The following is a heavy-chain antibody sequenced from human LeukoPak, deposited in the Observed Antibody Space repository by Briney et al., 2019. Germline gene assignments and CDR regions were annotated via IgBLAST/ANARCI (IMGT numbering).Heavy chain of an antibody. V-gene: IGHV4-59*01. CDR1: GGSISSYY. J-gene: IGHJ4*02. CDR3: ARGGGRGYSYGYSINYFDY. Sequence: PSETLSLTCTVSGGSISSYYWSWLRQPPGQGREWSGNIYYSGSTNYNPSLKSRVNISVDTSKNQFSLKLSSVTAADTAVYYCARGGGRGYSYGYSINYFDYWGQGTLVTVSS. CDR2: IYYSGST. D-gene: IGHD5-18*01.